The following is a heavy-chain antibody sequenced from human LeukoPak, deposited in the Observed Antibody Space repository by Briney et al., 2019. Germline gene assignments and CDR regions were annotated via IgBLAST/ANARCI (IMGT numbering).Heavy chain of an antibody. V-gene: IGHV3-74*01. CDR3: AKGSTGYSDSWHDY. CDR1: GFTFSSYW. Sequence: PGGSLRLSCAASGFTFSSYWKHWVRQAPGKGLVWVSRINSDGSSTSYADSVKGRFTISRDNAKNTLYLQMNSLRAEDTAVYYCAKGSTGYSDSWHDYWGQGALVTVSS. J-gene: IGHJ4*02. CDR2: INSDGSST. D-gene: IGHD6-13*01.